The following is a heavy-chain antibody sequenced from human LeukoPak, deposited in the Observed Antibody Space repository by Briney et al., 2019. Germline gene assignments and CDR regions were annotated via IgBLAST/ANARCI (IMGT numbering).Heavy chain of an antibody. Sequence: PGGSLRLSCAVSGFSVSNKYMSWVRQAPGKGLEWVSVIYSGGTTYYADSVKGRVAISRDNSKNTVFLQMNSVRAEDTAVYYCARSYSKHLFSMDVWGQGTTVTVSS. V-gene: IGHV3-66*01. CDR3: ARSYSKHLFSMDV. J-gene: IGHJ6*02. D-gene: IGHD4-11*01. CDR2: IYSGGTT. CDR1: GFSVSNKY.